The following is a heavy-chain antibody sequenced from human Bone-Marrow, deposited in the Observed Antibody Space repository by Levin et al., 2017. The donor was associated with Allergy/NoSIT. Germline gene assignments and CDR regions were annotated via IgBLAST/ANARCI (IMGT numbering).Heavy chain of an antibody. Sequence: GESLKISCAAPQFSFSSIALTWVRQTPDKGLEWVSSISPSGDATFHADSVRGRFTTSRDNSKNMGYLQMNSLTDEDTAVYYCTKGAPNCCGGMCYSGWLGPWGQGTQVTVSS. J-gene: IGHJ5*02. CDR1: QFSFSSIA. D-gene: IGHD2-15*01. V-gene: IGHV3-23*01. CDR3: TKGAPNCCGGMCYSGWLGP. CDR2: ISPSGDAT.